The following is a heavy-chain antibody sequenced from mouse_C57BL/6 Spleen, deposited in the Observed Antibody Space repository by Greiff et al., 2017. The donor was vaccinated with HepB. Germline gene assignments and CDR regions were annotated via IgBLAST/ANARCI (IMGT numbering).Heavy chain of an antibody. CDR1: GYTFTSYW. V-gene: IGHV1-50*01. CDR2: IDPSDSYT. CDR3: AREGYDYDRAYYFDY. Sequence: VQLQQSGAELVKPGASVKLSCKASGYTFTSYWMQWVKQRPGQGLEWIGEIDPSDSYTNYNQKFKGKATLTVDTSSSTAYMQLSSLTSEDSAVYYCAREGYDYDRAYYFDYWGQGTTLTVSS. D-gene: IGHD2-4*01. J-gene: IGHJ2*01.